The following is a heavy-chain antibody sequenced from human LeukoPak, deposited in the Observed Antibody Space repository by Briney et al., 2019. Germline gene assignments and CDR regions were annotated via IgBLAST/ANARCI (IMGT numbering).Heavy chain of an antibody. Sequence: GGSLRLSCAASGFTFGSYAMYWVRQAPGKGLEWVSGIFGSGGSAHYADSVKGRFTISRDNSKNTVYLQMDSLRAEDTATYDCAKTTTGYSSGRYPAWPIDYWGQGTLVTVSS. V-gene: IGHV3-23*01. CDR3: AKTTTGYSSGRYPAWPIDY. J-gene: IGHJ4*02. CDR1: GFTFGSYA. D-gene: IGHD2-15*01. CDR2: IFGSGGSA.